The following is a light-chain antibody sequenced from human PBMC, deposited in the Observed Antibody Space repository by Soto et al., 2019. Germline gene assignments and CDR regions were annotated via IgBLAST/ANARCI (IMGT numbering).Light chain of an antibody. CDR2: GSY. CDR3: QQYNNGPIN. V-gene: IGKV3-15*01. CDR1: QGVSTN. J-gene: IGKJ5*01. Sequence: VRRNSLATLYVTPGERVTLSCRASQGVSTNLAWYQQKPGQSPRLLIFGSYLRATGLPARFSGSASGTEFTLTIRSLQSEDFAVYYCQQYNNGPINCGQGTRRDI.